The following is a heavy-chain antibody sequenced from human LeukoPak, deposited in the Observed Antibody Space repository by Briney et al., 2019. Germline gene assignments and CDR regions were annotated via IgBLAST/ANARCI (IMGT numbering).Heavy chain of an antibody. V-gene: IGHV1-2*04. CDR3: ARDSGCSSTSCSEYFQH. Sequence: ASVKVSCKASGYTFTGYYMHWVRQAPGQGLEWMGWINPNSGGTNYAQKFQGWVTMTRDTSISTAYMELSRLRSDDTAVYYCARDSGCSSTSCSEYFQHWGQGTLVTVSS. J-gene: IGHJ1*01. CDR1: GYTFTGYY. D-gene: IGHD2-2*01. CDR2: INPNSGGT.